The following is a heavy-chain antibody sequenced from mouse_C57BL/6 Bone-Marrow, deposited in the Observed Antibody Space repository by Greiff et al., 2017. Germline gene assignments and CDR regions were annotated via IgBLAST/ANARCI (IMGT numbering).Heavy chain of an antibody. J-gene: IGHJ1*03. D-gene: IGHD2-12*01. V-gene: IGHV5-17*01. CDR3: AIYAGYFDV. Sequence: EVQLLESGAGLVKPGGSLKLSCAASGFTFSDYGMHWVRQAPEKGLEWVAYISSGSSTIYYADTVTGRFTISRDTAKNTLFLQMTRLRSEDTAMYYCAIYAGYFDVWGKGTTVTVSS. CDR1: GFTFSDYG. CDR2: ISSGSSTI.